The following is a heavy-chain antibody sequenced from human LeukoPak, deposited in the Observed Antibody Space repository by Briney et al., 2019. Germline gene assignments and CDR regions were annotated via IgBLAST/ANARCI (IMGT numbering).Heavy chain of an antibody. CDR2: ISTYHGST. Sequence: EASVKVSCKASGYTFTNYGISWVRQAPGQGLEWMGWISTYHGSTNYAQKLQGRVAMTTDTSTSTAYMELRSLRSDDTAVYYCGRGLRSLFDPWGQGTLVIVSS. CDR3: GRGLRSLFDP. CDR1: GYTFTNYG. V-gene: IGHV1-18*01. D-gene: IGHD4-17*01. J-gene: IGHJ5*02.